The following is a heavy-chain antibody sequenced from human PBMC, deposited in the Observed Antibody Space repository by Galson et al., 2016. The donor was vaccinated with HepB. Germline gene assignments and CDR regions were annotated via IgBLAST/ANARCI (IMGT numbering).Heavy chain of an antibody. CDR2: IYPSGTT. CDR3: ARHWGRNSRIDY. D-gene: IGHD3-16*01. V-gene: IGHV4-4*08. J-gene: IGHJ4*02. Sequence: SETLSLTCSVSGGAMKTFSWSWIRQSPGKGLEWIGYIYPSGTTYYNPSLKSRVTISIDTWNNKFSLKMTGMTASDTAVYYCARHWGRNSRIDYWGQGTLVTVSS. CDR1: GGAMKTFS.